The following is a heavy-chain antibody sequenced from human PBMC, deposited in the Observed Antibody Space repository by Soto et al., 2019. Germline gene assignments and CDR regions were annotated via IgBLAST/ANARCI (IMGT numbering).Heavy chain of an antibody. Sequence: QVQLQESGPGLVKPSQTLSLTCTVSGGSISSGGYYLSWIRQHPGKGLEWIGYIYYSGSTYYNPSLKSRVTISVDTSKKQFSRELSSVTAADTAVYYCARGIVVVVAATTVRWFDPWGQGTLVTVSS. J-gene: IGHJ5*02. CDR2: IYYSGST. D-gene: IGHD2-15*01. CDR1: GGSISSGGYY. CDR3: ARGIVVVVAATTVRWFDP. V-gene: IGHV4-31*03.